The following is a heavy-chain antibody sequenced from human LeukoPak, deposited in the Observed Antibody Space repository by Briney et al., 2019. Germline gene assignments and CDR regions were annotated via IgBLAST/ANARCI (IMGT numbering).Heavy chain of an antibody. V-gene: IGHV3-9*01. CDR2: ISWNSGSI. CDR3: ARSRGYQLLYDAFDI. CDR1: GFTFDDYA. J-gene: IGHJ3*02. D-gene: IGHD2-2*02. Sequence: SLRLSCAASGFTFDDYAMHWVRQAPGKGLEWVSGISWNSGSIGYADSVKGRFTISRDNAKNSLYLQMNSLRAEDTAVYYCARSRGYQLLYDAFDIWGQGTMVTVSS.